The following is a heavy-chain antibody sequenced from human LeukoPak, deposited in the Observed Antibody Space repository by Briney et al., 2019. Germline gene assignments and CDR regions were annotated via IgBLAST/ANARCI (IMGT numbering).Heavy chain of an antibody. CDR2: IYYSGST. CDR1: GGSISSGDYY. V-gene: IGHV4-30-4*08. CDR3: ARALDRNRAGDYFDY. Sequence: SETLSLTCTVYGGSISSGDYYWSWIRQSPGKGLEWIGYIYYSGSTYYNPSLKSRVTISVDTSKNQFSLKLSSVTAADTAVYYCARALDRNRAGDYFDYWGQGTLVTVSS. D-gene: IGHD1/OR15-1a*01. J-gene: IGHJ4*02.